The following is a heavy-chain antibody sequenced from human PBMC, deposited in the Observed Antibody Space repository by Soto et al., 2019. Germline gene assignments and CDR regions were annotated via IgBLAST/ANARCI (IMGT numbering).Heavy chain of an antibody. J-gene: IGHJ3*02. Sequence: GGSLRLSCAASGFTFSTYVMNWVRQAPGKGLEWVSAISNAGGSTYYAESVRGRFTISRDNSINTLYLQMSGLRTEDTAVYYCAHPRGYGVFDAVDIWGQGTMVTVSS. CDR1: GFTFSTYV. CDR3: AHPRGYGVFDAVDI. V-gene: IGHV3-23*01. D-gene: IGHD4-17*01. CDR2: ISNAGGST.